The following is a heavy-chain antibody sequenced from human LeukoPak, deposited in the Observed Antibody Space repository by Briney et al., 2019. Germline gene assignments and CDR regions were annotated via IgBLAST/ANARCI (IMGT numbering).Heavy chain of an antibody. J-gene: IGHJ6*03. CDR3: ASKAGYCSSTSCRDYYMDV. V-gene: IGHV1-18*01. Sequence: GASVKVSCKASGYTFTSYDISWVRQAPGQGLEWMGWISAYNGNTNYAQKLQGRVTMTTDTSTSTAYMELRSLRSDDTAVYYCASKAGYCSSTSCRDYYMDVWGKGTTVTVSS. D-gene: IGHD2-2*01. CDR2: ISAYNGNT. CDR1: GYTFTSYD.